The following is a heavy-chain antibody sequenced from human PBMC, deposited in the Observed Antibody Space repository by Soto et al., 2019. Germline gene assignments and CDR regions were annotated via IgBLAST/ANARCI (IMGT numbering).Heavy chain of an antibody. D-gene: IGHD3-16*01. Sequence: PGGSLRLSXAVTGFTFDDNAMHWVWQAPEKGLEWVSDINWKSDIGYADSVKGRFTISRDNAENSLYLQMNSLRAEDTALYYCAISQDRGGRTTFIYWGQGTQVTVSS. CDR1: GFTFDDNA. J-gene: IGHJ4*02. CDR2: INWKSDI. CDR3: AISQDRGGRTTFIY. V-gene: IGHV3-9*01.